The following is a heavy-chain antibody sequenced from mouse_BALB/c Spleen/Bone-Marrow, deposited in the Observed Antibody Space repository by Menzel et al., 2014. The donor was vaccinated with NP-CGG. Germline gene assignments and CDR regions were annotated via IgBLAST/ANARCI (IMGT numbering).Heavy chain of an antibody. CDR3: ARNWDVGGYFDY. J-gene: IGHJ2*01. D-gene: IGHD4-1*01. Sequence: VHLVESGPGLVQPSQSLSITCTVSGFSLTSYGVHWVRQSPGEGLEWLGVIWSGGSTDYNAAFISRLSISKDNSKSQVFFKMNSLQANDTAIYYCARNWDVGGYFDYWGPGTTLTVSS. CDR2: IWSGGST. CDR1: GFSLTSYG. V-gene: IGHV2-2*02.